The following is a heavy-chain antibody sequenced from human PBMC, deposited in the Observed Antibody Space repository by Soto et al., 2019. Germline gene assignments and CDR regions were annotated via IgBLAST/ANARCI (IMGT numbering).Heavy chain of an antibody. CDR3: AREDYGRYYFDY. V-gene: IGHV3-30-3*01. D-gene: IGHD4-17*01. Sequence: ESGGGVVQPGRSLRLSCAASGFTFSSYAMHWVRQAPGKGLEWVAVISYDGSNKYYADSVKGRFTISRDNSKNTLYLQMNSLRAEDTAVYYCAREDYGRYYFDYWGQGALVTVSS. J-gene: IGHJ4*02. CDR1: GFTFSSYA. CDR2: ISYDGSNK.